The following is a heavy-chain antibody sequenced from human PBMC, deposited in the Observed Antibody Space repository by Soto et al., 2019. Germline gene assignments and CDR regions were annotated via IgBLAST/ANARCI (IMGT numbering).Heavy chain of an antibody. CDR2: IIPIFGTA. Sequence: GASVKVSCKASGGTFSSYAISWVRQAPGQGLEWMGGIIPIFGTANYAQKFQGRVTITADESTSTAYMELSSLRSEDTAVYYCARDVYGDPHFYYYYGMDVWGQGTTVTVSS. J-gene: IGHJ6*02. CDR3: ARDVYGDPHFYYYYGMDV. V-gene: IGHV1-69*13. D-gene: IGHD4-17*01. CDR1: GGTFSSYA.